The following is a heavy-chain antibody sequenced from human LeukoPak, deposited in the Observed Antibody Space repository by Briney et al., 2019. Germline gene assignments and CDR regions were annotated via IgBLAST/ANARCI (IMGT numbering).Heavy chain of an antibody. Sequence: TGGSLRLSCAASGFTVSSNYMSWVRQAPGKGLEWVSVIYSGGSTYYADSVKGRFTISRDNSKNTLYLQMNSLRVEDTAVYYCARDPYSGTYGNTYYYYMDVWGKGTTVTISS. CDR2: IYSGGST. CDR1: GFTVSSNY. J-gene: IGHJ6*03. D-gene: IGHD1-26*01. V-gene: IGHV3-66*01. CDR3: ARDPYSGTYGNTYYYYMDV.